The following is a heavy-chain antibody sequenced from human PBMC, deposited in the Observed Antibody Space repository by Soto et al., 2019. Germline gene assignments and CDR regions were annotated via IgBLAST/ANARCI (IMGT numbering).Heavy chain of an antibody. CDR3: AREGGIVGATGALDY. CDR2: ISAYNGNT. V-gene: IGHV1-18*04. Sequence: QVQLVQSGAEVKKPGASVKVSCKASGYTFTSYGISWVRQAPGQGIEGMGWISAYNGNTNYAQKLQGRVNMTADTSTSTAYMELRLLRSDDTAVYYCAREGGIVGATGALDYWGQGTLVTVSS. D-gene: IGHD1-26*01. CDR1: GYTFTSYG. J-gene: IGHJ4*02.